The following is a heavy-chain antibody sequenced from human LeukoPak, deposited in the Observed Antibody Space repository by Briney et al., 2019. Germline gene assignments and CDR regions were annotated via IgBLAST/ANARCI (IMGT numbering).Heavy chain of an antibody. Sequence: GGSLRLSCAASGLTFSRYAMSWVRQAPGKGLEWVSGVSTSGGSTYYADSVKGRFNISRDNSKNTLHLQMNSLRAEDTAIYYCAKQAYDSPRTDFDYWGQGTLVTVSS. CDR2: VSTSGGST. V-gene: IGHV3-23*01. J-gene: IGHJ4*02. CDR1: GLTFSRYA. CDR3: AKQAYDSPRTDFDY. D-gene: IGHD3-22*01.